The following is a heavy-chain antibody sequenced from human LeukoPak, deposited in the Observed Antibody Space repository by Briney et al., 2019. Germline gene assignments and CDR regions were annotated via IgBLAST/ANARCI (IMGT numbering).Heavy chain of an antibody. V-gene: IGHV4-34*01. Sequence: PSETLSLTCAVYGGSFSGYYWSWIRQPPGKGLEWIGEIYNNGSTIYNPSLKSRVTISVDKSKNQLSLRLSSVTAADTAVYYCARVLQGARLDYWGQGTLVTVSS. CDR3: ARVLQGARLDY. D-gene: IGHD6-6*01. CDR1: GGSFSGYY. CDR2: IYNNGST. J-gene: IGHJ4*02.